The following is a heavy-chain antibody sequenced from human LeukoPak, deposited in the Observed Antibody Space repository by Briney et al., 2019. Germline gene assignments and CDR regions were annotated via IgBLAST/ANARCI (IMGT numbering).Heavy chain of an antibody. CDR3: ARSPTTVTPYWFDP. D-gene: IGHD4-17*01. CDR2: ISSSSSYI. Sequence: GGSLRLSCAASGFTFSSYSMNWVRQAPGKGLEWVSSISSSSSYIYYADSVKGRFTISRDNAKNSLYLQMNSLRAEDTAAYYCARSPTTVTPYWFDPWGQGALVTVSS. J-gene: IGHJ5*02. V-gene: IGHV3-21*01. CDR1: GFTFSSYS.